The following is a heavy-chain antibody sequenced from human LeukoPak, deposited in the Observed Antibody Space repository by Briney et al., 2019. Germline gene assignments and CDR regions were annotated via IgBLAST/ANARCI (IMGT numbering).Heavy chain of an antibody. D-gene: IGHD4-17*01. V-gene: IGHV3-11*01. Sequence: GGSLRLSCAASGFTFSDYYMSWIRQAPGKGLEWVSYISSTGYTIYYADSVKGRFTISRDNAKNSLSLQMNSLRAEDTAVYYCARVIDYGDYVWTYYYGMDVWGQGITVTVSS. CDR3: ARVIDYGDYVWTYYYGMDV. J-gene: IGHJ6*02. CDR1: GFTFSDYY. CDR2: ISSTGYTI.